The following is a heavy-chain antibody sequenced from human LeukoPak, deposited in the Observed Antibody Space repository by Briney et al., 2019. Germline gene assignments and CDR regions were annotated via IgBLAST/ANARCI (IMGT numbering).Heavy chain of an antibody. CDR2: IYSGGST. V-gene: IGHV3-53*01. CDR1: GFTVSSNY. J-gene: IGHJ4*02. Sequence: SGGSLRLSCAASGFTVSSNYMSWVRQAPGKGLEWVSVIYSGGSTYYADSVKGRFTISRDNSKNTLYLQMNSLRAEDTAVYYCASEERYYFDYWGQGTLVTVSS. D-gene: IGHD6-25*01. CDR3: ASEERYYFDY.